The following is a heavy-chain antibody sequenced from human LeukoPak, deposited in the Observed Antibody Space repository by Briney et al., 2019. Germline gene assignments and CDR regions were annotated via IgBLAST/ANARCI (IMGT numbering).Heavy chain of an antibody. D-gene: IGHD3-3*01. CDR2: ISGSGGST. V-gene: IGHV3-23*01. CDR3: AKLSTIFGVVTGFDY. Sequence: PGGSLRLSCAASGFTFSSYAMSWVRQAPGKGLEWVSAISGSGGSTYYADSVKGRFTISRDNSKNTLHLQMNSLRAEDTAVYYCAKLSTIFGVVTGFDYWGQGTLVTVSS. CDR1: GFTFSSYA. J-gene: IGHJ4*02.